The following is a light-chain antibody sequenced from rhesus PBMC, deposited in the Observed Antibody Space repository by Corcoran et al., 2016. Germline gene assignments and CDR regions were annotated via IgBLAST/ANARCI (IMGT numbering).Light chain of an antibody. CDR1: QDIRNA. J-gene: IGKJ1*01. Sequence: DIHMTQSPSSLSASVGDKVTITCRASQDIRNALAWYQQKPGKAPKLLDYTASNFQSGVPSRFSGSGSGTDFTLTISRLQPEDFAVYYWQQYNNYPRTFGQGTKVEIK. CDR2: TAS. CDR3: QQYNNYPRT. V-gene: IGKV1-33*01.